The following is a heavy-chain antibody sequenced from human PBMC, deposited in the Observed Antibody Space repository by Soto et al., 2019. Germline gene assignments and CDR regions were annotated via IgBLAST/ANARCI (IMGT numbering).Heavy chain of an antibody. D-gene: IGHD3-3*01. CDR3: ARQSFGVVIKYYFDY. CDR2: IIPIFGTA. Sequence: QVQLVQSGAEVKKPGSSVKVSCKASGGTFSSYAISWVRQAPGQGLEWMGGIIPIFGTANYAQKFQGRVTITADESTSTAYMELSSPRSEDTAVYYCARQSFGVVIKYYFDYWGQGTLVTVSS. CDR1: GGTFSSYA. J-gene: IGHJ4*02. V-gene: IGHV1-69*01.